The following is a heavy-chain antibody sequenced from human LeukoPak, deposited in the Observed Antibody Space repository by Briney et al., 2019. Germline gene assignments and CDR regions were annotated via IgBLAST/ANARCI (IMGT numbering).Heavy chain of an antibody. CDR1: GFTFRSYV. CDR2: ISDSGGST. V-gene: IGHV3-23*01. J-gene: IGHJ4*02. Sequence: PGGSLRLSCAASGFTFRSYVMSWVRQAPGKGLEWVSGISDSGGSTFYADSVRGRFTISRDNSKNTLYLQMNSLRVEDTAVYYCAKDRENRRTATLFDYWGQGTLVTVSS. CDR3: AKDRENRRTATLFDY. D-gene: IGHD1-14*01.